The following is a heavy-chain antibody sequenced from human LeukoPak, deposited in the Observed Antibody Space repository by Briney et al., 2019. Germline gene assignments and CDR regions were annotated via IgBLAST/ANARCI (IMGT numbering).Heavy chain of an antibody. V-gene: IGHV3-33*08. CDR3: ARVNTVAWGTYDY. D-gene: IGHD4-23*01. CDR2: IWYDGSNK. J-gene: IGHJ4*02. CDR1: GSTFSSYS. Sequence: GGSLRLSCAASGSTFSSYSMNWVRQAPGKGLEWVAVIWYDGSNKYYADSVKGRFTISRDNSKNTLYLQMNSLRAEDTAVYHCARVNTVAWGTYDYWGQGTLVTVSS.